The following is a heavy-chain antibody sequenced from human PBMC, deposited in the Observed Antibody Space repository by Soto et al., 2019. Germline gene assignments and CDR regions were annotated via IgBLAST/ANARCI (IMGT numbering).Heavy chain of an antibody. CDR2: INHSGST. V-gene: IGHV4-34*01. CDR3: ERVNVVVVSAPSGTNWFDP. Sequence: PSETLSLTCTVYGGTFSGYDWSWIRQPPGKGLEWIGEINHSGSTNYNPSLKSRVTISVDTSKNQFSLKLSSVTAADTAVYYCERVNVVVVSAPSGTNWFDPWGQGTLVTVSS. CDR1: GGTFSGYD. J-gene: IGHJ5*02. D-gene: IGHD2-15*01.